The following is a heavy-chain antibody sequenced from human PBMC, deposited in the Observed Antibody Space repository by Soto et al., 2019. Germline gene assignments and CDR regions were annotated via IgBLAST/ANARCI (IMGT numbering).Heavy chain of an antibody. Sequence: ASVKVSCKASGYTFTSYAMHWVRQAPGQRLEWMGWINAGNGNTKYSQKFQGRVTITRDTSASTAYMELSSLRSEDTAVYYCARSTRGGNSGNPFDIWGQGTMVTVSS. CDR1: GYTFTSYA. CDR2: INAGNGNT. CDR3: ARSTRGGNSGNPFDI. V-gene: IGHV1-3*01. D-gene: IGHD2-21*02. J-gene: IGHJ3*02.